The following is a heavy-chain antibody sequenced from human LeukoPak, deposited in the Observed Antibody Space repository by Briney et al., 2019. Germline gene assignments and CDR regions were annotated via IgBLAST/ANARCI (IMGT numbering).Heavy chain of an antibody. J-gene: IGHJ4*02. V-gene: IGHV1-18*01. CDR1: GYTFTSYG. D-gene: IGHD2-2*01. Sequence: ASVKVSCKASGYTFTSYGFSWVRQAPGQGLEWMGWISAYNGNTNYAQKLQGRVTMTTDTSTSTAYMESRSLRSDDTAVYYCARDICSSTSCLLYYFDYWGQGTLVTVSS. CDR2: ISAYNGNT. CDR3: ARDICSSTSCLLYYFDY.